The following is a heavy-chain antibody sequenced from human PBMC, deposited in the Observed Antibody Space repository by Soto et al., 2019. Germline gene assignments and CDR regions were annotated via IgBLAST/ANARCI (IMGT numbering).Heavy chain of an antibody. CDR2: ISYDGSNK. CDR1: GFTFSSYA. CDR3: ARPFTGYSPLYYYGMDV. Sequence: VQLVESGGGLVKPGGSLRLSCAASGFTFSSYAMHWVRQAPGKGLEWVAVISYDGSNKYYADSVKGRFTISRDNSKNTLYLQMNSLRAEDTAVYYCARPFTGYSPLYYYGMDVWGQGTTVTVSS. J-gene: IGHJ6*02. V-gene: IGHV3-30-3*01. D-gene: IGHD3-9*01.